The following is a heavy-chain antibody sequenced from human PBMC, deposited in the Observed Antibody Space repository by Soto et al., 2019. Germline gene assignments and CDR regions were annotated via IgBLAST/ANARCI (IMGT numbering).Heavy chain of an antibody. Sequence: SETLSLTCTVSGGSISSSDYYWSWILQPPVKGLEGIGYIYYSGSTYYNPDLKSRVAIAVDTAKNQVSLKFNSVTAADTAVYCCARFTGDVENWFDPLGQGTLVTGFS. J-gene: IGHJ5*01. CDR2: IYYSGST. D-gene: IGHD4-17*01. V-gene: IGHV4-30-4*01. CDR3: ARFTGDVENWFDP. CDR1: GGSISSSDYY.